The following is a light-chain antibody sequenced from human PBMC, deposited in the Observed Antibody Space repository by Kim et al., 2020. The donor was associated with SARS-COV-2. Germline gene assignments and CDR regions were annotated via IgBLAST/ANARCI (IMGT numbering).Light chain of an antibody. CDR1: SLRIYY. V-gene: IGLV3-19*01. CDR3: NSRDSSGNHVL. Sequence: SSELTQDPAVSVALGQTVRITCQGDSLRIYYASWYQQKPGQAPVLVIYGKNNRPSGIPDRFSGSSSGNTASLTITGAQAEDEADYYSNSRDSSGNHVLFG. J-gene: IGLJ2*01. CDR2: GKN.